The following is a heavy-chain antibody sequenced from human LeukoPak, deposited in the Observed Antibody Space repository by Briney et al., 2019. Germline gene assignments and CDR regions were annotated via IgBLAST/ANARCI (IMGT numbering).Heavy chain of an antibody. Sequence: SETLSLTCTVSGGSISSNSYYWGWIRQPPGKGLEWIGSIYYSGSTYYNPSLKSRVTISVDSSKNQFSLKLSSVTAADTAMYYCARDKYYYDSSGYHDAFDIWGQGTMVTVSS. D-gene: IGHD3-22*01. J-gene: IGHJ3*02. CDR2: IYYSGST. V-gene: IGHV4-39*07. CDR1: GGSISSNSYY. CDR3: ARDKYYYDSSGYHDAFDI.